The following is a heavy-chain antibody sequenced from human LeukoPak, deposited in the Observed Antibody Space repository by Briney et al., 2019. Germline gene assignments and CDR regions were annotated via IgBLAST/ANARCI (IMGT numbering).Heavy chain of an antibody. CDR3: ARVGYCSGGSCYGDAFDI. CDR1: GFTFSTYE. CDR2: ISSSGRTI. D-gene: IGHD2-15*01. V-gene: IGHV3-48*03. Sequence: PGGSLRLSCAVSGFTFSTYEMNWVRQAPGKGLEWVSYISSSGRTIYYADSVKGRFTISRDNAKISLYLQMNSLRAEDAAVYYCARVGYCSGGSCYGDAFDIWGQGTMVTVSS. J-gene: IGHJ3*02.